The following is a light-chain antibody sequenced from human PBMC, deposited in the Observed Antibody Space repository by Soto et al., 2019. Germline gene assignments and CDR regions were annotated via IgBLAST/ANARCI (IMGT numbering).Light chain of an antibody. CDR1: QSITTY. CDR3: QQYGTGPPWT. Sequence: DIQMTQSPSSLSASVGDRVTITCRASQSITTYLNWYRQKPGKAPKLLIYAASSLQSGVPSRFSGSGSETEFTLTISSLQAGDLAVYHCQQYGTGPPWTFGQGTRV. CDR2: AAS. J-gene: IGKJ1*01. V-gene: IGKV1-39*01.